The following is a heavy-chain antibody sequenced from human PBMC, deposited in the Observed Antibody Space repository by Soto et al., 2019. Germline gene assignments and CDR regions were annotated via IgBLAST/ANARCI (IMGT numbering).Heavy chain of an antibody. CDR1: GFTFSNFA. Sequence: EGQLLESGGGLVQPGGSLTVSCAASGFTFSNFAMNWVRQAPGKGLEWVSGISASGASPTYSDSVKGRLTISRDNSKKMLCLQMTSLRADDKGATYCAKETSASRVSYYYAMDVCGQGTTVTVSS. CDR3: AKETSASRVSYYYAMDV. CDR2: ISASGASP. D-gene: IGHD3-10*01. J-gene: IGHJ6*02. V-gene: IGHV3-23*01.